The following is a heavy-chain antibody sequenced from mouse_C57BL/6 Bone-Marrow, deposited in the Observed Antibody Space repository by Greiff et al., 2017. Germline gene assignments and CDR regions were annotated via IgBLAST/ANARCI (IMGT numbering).Heavy chain of an antibody. V-gene: IGHV5-4*01. CDR2: ISDGGSYT. D-gene: IGHD2-3*01. Sequence: DVKLVESGGGLVKPGGSLKLSCAASGFTFSSYAMSWVSQTPEKRLEWVATISDGGSYTYYPDNVKGRFTISRDNAKNNLYLQMSHLKSEDTAMYYCARERDGYYDAMDYWGQGTSVTVSS. CDR3: ARERDGYYDAMDY. CDR1: GFTFSSYA. J-gene: IGHJ4*01.